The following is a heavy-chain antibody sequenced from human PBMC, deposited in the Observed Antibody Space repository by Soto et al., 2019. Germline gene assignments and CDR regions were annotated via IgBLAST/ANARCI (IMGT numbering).Heavy chain of an antibody. CDR2: ISSSSSYV. D-gene: IGHD3-22*01. Sequence: GGSLRLSCAASGFTFSTYAMNWVRQAPGKGLEWVSSISSSSSYVYSADSVKGRFTISRDNAKNSLYLQMDSLRAEDTAVYYCARGSDSSGYYWSAFDVWGRGTMVTVSS. CDR1: GFTFSTYA. CDR3: ARGSDSSGYYWSAFDV. V-gene: IGHV3-21*01. J-gene: IGHJ3*01.